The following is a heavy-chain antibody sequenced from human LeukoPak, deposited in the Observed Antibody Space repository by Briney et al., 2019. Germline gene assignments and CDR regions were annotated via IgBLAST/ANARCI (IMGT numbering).Heavy chain of an antibody. J-gene: IGHJ4*02. D-gene: IGHD4-17*01. Sequence: SETLSLTCAVYGGSFSGYYWSWIRQPPGKGLEWIGEINHSGSTNYNPSLKSRVTISVDTSKNQFSLKLSSVTAADTAVYYCARDTYGDYDPNYFDYWGQGTLVTVSS. V-gene: IGHV4-34*01. CDR3: ARDTYGDYDPNYFDY. CDR1: GGSFSGYY. CDR2: INHSGST.